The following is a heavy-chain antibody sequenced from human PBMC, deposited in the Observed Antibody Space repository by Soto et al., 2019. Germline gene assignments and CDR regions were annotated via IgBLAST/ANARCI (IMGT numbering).Heavy chain of an antibody. CDR1: GFTFSGFD. Sequence: AGGSLRLSCEASGFTFSGFDMHWVRQPTGKGLEWASTIGTAGDTYYAVSVKGRFTISRDNAKNSLSLQMNSLRAGDTAVYFCARGQEVGAHFFDSWGQGTQVTVSS. CDR3: ARGQEVGAHFFDS. J-gene: IGHJ4*02. V-gene: IGHV3-13*01. CDR2: IGTAGDT. D-gene: IGHD2-15*01.